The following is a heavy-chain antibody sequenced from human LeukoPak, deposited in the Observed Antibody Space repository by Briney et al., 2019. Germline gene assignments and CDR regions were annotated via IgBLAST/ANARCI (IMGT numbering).Heavy chain of an antibody. D-gene: IGHD3-3*01. Sequence: GGSLRLSCAASGFTFSTYAMNWVRQAPGKGLEWVSTISGSGTITYYADSVKGRFTISRDNSKNTMYLQMNSLRAEDTAVYYCAKTLVTLSEDYFDYWGQGTLVTVSS. V-gene: IGHV3-23*01. CDR1: GFTFSTYA. J-gene: IGHJ4*02. CDR3: AKTLVTLSEDYFDY. CDR2: ISGSGTIT.